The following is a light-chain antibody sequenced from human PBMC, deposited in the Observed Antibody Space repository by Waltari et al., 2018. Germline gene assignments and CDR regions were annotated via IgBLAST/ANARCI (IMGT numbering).Light chain of an antibody. Sequence: DIVLTQSPATLSLSPGEIATLSCRASQSINNYLAWYKQKPGQAPRLLIYRAAHRATGIPARVSGSGSVTDFFLTISSLDPEDFAVYYCQQRSSWPRTFGQGTRVEIK. J-gene: IGKJ1*01. CDR2: RAA. CDR3: QQRSSWPRT. V-gene: IGKV3-11*01. CDR1: QSINNY.